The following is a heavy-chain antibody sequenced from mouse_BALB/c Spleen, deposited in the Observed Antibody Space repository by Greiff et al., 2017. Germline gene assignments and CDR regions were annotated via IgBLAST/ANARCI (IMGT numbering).Heavy chain of an antibody. CDR2: IRLKSNNYAT. D-gene: IGHD4-1*02. J-gene: IGHJ3*01. Sequence: EVMLVESGGGLVQPGGSMKLSCVASGFTFSNYWMNWVRQSPEKGLEWVAEIRLKSNNYATHYAESVKGRFTISRDDSKSSVYLQMNNLRAEDTGIYYCTRPTGFAYWGQGTLVTVSA. V-gene: IGHV6-6*02. CDR1: GFTFSNYW. CDR3: TRPTGFAY.